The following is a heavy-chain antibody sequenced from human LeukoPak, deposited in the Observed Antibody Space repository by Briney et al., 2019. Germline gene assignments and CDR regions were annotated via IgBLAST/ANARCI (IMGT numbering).Heavy chain of an antibody. J-gene: IGHJ5*02. CDR3: ARGSPTQEWFDP. CDR1: GYTFTSYD. V-gene: IGHV1-8*01. Sequence: ASVKVSCKASGYTFTSYDINWVRQATGQGLEWKGWMNPNSGNTGYAQKFQGRVTMTRNTSISTAYMELSSLRSEDTAVYYCARGSPTQEWFDPWGQGTLVTVSS. CDR2: MNPNSGNT.